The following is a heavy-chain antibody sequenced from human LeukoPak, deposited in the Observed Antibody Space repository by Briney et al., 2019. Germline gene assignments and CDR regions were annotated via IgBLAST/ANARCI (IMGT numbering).Heavy chain of an antibody. CDR3: AKGAGTDRT. CDR1: GFTFSSYA. Sequence: AGGSLRLSCAASGFTFSSYAMSWVRQAPGKGLEWVSAISAGGVSTYYADSVKGRFTISRDNSKNTLYLQVNSLRAEDTAVYYCAKGAGTDRTWGQGTLVTVSS. CDR2: ISAGGVST. J-gene: IGHJ5*02. V-gene: IGHV3-23*01.